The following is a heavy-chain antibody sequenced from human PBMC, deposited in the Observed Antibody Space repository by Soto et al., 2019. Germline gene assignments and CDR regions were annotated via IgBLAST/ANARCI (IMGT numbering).Heavy chain of an antibody. J-gene: IGHJ3*02. CDR1: GYTFTNYD. Sequence: QVQLVQSGAEVKKPGASVKVSCKASGYTFTNYDINWVRQATGQGLEWMGWMNPNSGNTGYAQKFQGRVTMTRNTSINAAYMQLSSLRSEDTAVYYCARTTWIQLWYDALDMWGQGTMVTVSS. CDR3: ARTTWIQLWYDALDM. CDR2: MNPNSGNT. D-gene: IGHD5-18*01. V-gene: IGHV1-8*01.